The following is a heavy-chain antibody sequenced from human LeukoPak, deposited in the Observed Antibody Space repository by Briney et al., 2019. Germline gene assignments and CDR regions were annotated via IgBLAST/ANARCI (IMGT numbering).Heavy chain of an antibody. CDR3: ARALNVAVAGIPHDAFDI. Sequence: ASVKVSCKASGYTFTSYGISWVRQAPGQGLEWMGWISAYNANTNYAQKLQGRVTMSTDTSTNTSYMDLRSLRSDDTAVYYCARALNVAVAGIPHDAFDIWGQGTMVIVSS. CDR2: ISAYNANT. J-gene: IGHJ3*02. D-gene: IGHD6-19*01. V-gene: IGHV1-18*01. CDR1: GYTFTSYG.